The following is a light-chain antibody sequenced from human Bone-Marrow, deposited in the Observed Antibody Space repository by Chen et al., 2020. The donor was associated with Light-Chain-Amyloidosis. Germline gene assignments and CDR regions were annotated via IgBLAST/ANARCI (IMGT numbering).Light chain of an antibody. J-gene: IGLJ3*02. CDR1: RSDVGGYNF. CDR3: SSYTVSSTWV. Sequence: QSALTQPASVSGSPGQSLPISCTGSRSDVGGYNFVSWYQQLPGKAPKLLIYDVTNRPSGVSYRFSGSKSGNTASLTVSGLQAEDEADYYCSSYTVSSTWVFGGGTKLTVL. V-gene: IGLV2-14*03. CDR2: DVT.